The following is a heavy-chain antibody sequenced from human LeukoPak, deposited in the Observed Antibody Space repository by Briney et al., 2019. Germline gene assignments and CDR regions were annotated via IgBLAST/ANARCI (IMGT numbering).Heavy chain of an antibody. D-gene: IGHD2-2*01. CDR1: GGSISSSSYY. V-gene: IGHV4-39*01. CDR2: IYYSGST. CDR3: ARLSRQYQLLPPRALFDY. J-gene: IGHJ4*02. Sequence: SETLSLTCTVSGGSISSSSYYWGWIRQPPGKGLEWIGSIYYSGSTYYNPSLKSRVTISVDTSKNQFSLKLSSVTAADTAVYYCARLSRQYQLLPPRALFDYWGQGTLVTVSS.